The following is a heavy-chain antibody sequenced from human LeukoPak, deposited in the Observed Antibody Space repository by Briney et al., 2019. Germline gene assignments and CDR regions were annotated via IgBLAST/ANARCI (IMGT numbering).Heavy chain of an antibody. V-gene: IGHV5-51*01. Sequence: GESLKISCQGSGYSFTTYWSAWVRQMPGKGLEWMGIIYPGDSDTKYSPSFQGQVTISADKSISTAYLQWSSLKASDTAMYYCARRPGAFAIWGQGTMVTVSS. CDR3: ARRPGAFAI. CDR2: IYPGDSDT. J-gene: IGHJ3*02. CDR1: GYSFTTYW.